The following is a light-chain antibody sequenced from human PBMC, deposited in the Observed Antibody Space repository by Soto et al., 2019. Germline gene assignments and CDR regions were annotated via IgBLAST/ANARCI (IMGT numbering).Light chain of an antibody. CDR1: QGISSY. CDR2: AAS. J-gene: IGKJ1*01. Sequence: QLTQSPSSLSASVGDRVTITCRASQGISSYLAWYQQKPGKAPKLLIDAASTLQSGVPSRFSGSGSGTDFTLTISSLQPEDFAVYYCQQYNNWPRTFGQGTKVDI. CDR3: QQYNNWPRT. V-gene: IGKV1-9*01.